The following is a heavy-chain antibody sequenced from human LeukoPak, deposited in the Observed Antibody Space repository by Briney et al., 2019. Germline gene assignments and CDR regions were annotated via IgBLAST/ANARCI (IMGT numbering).Heavy chain of an antibody. V-gene: IGHV6-1*01. Sequence: SQTLSLTCAISGESVSSINGAWNWIRQSPSRGLEWLGRTYYRSKWYNDYAVSVKSRITINPDTTKNQFSLQLNSVTPEDTAVYYCARLLARGMDVWGQGTTVTVSS. CDR3: ARLLARGMDV. J-gene: IGHJ6*02. CDR2: TYYRSKWYN. CDR1: GESVSSINGA. D-gene: IGHD2-15*01.